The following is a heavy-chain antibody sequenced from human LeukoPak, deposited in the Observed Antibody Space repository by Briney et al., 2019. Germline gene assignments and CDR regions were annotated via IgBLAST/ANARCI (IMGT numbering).Heavy chain of an antibody. V-gene: IGHV4-38-2*02. D-gene: IGHD4-23*01. Sequence: SETLSLTCTVSGYSITSGYYWGWIRQPPGKGLEWIGSMYYTGSTYYNPSLKSRVTISVDTSKNQFSLNLSSVTAADTAMYYCARAVGTSRNFFDYWGQGTLVTVSS. CDR2: MYYTGST. J-gene: IGHJ4*02. CDR1: GYSITSGYY. CDR3: ARAVGTSRNFFDY.